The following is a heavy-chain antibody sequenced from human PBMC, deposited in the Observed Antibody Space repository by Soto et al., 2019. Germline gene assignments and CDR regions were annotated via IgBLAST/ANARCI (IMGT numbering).Heavy chain of an antibody. J-gene: IGHJ6*02. CDR1: GFTLSSYG. D-gene: IGHD6-13*01. CDR3: AKDRDVIAAVGYSRGYGMDV. CDR2: ISYDGSNQ. Sequence: QVQLVESGGGVVQPGRSLRLSCAASGFTLSSYGMHWVRQAPGKGLEWVAVISYDGSNQHYADSVKGRFTISRDNSRNTLYLKMNSLILEDTAVYFCAKDRDVIAAVGYSRGYGMDVWGQGTTVTVSS. V-gene: IGHV3-30*18.